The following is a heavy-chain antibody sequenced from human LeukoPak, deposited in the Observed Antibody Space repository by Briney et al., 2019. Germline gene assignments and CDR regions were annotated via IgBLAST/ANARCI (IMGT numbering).Heavy chain of an antibody. J-gene: IGHJ3*02. V-gene: IGHV4-59*01. CDR2: IYYSGST. D-gene: IGHD3-10*01. CDR1: GGSINNFY. CDR3: ARDWSGKNAFDI. Sequence: SETLSLTCTISGGSINNFYWTWIRQPPGKGLEWIGYIYYSGSTNYNPSLKSRVTISVDTSKNQFSLKLSSVTAADTAVYYCARDWSGKNAFDIWGQGTMVTVSS.